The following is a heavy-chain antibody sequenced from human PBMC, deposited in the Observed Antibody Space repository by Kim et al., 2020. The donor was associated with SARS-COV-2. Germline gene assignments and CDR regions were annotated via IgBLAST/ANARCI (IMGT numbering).Heavy chain of an antibody. CDR3: AKGDSWSYNWFDP. CDR2: ISNSGGSA. J-gene: IGHJ5*02. V-gene: IGHV3-23*01. D-gene: IGHD6-13*01. Sequence: GGSLRLSCVASGITFNRYALNWVRQAPGKGLEWVAAISNSGGSAFYTDSVKGRFTISRDNSENTLYLQMNSLTAEDTAVYYCAKGDSWSYNWFDPWGQGTLVTVPS. CDR1: GITFNRYA.